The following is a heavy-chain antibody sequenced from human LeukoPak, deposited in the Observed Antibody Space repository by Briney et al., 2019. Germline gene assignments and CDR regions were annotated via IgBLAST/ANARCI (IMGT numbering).Heavy chain of an antibody. D-gene: IGHD5-24*01. CDR2: INPNSGGT. CDR3: ARDERRWLQLPYFDY. Sequence: ASVKVSCKASGYTFTGYYRHWVRQAPGQGLEWMGWINPNSGGTNYAQKFQGRVTMTRDTSISTAYMELSRLRSDDTAVYYCARDERRWLQLPYFDYWGQGTLVTVSS. V-gene: IGHV1-2*02. J-gene: IGHJ4*02. CDR1: GYTFTGYY.